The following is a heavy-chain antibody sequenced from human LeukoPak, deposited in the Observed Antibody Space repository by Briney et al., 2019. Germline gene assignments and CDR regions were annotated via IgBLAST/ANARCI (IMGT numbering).Heavy chain of an antibody. CDR3: VRWGSGNYYRYFDY. J-gene: IGHJ4*02. Sequence: PGGSLRLSCAASGFTFISSWMTWVRQAPGKGLEWVANIKYDGSDKYYVDSVKGRFTISRDNAKNSLYLQMNSLRAEDAAVYYCVRWGSGNYYRYFDYWGQGTQVTVSS. V-gene: IGHV3-7*01. D-gene: IGHD3-10*01. CDR2: IKYDGSDK. CDR1: GFTFISSW.